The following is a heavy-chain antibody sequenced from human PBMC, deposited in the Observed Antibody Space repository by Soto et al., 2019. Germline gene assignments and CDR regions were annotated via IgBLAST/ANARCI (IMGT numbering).Heavy chain of an antibody. Sequence: EVQLVQTGGGLIKPGGSLSLSCAASGLSVSDKYMSWVRQAPGKGLEWVSLTYTGGNSYFADFVKGRFIVSRDISKNTLFLHMNSLAAEDTAEYYCAREGYAYGLDFWGQGSLVTVSS. CDR2: TYTGGNS. V-gene: IGHV3-53*02. CDR3: AREGYAYGLDF. J-gene: IGHJ4*02. CDR1: GLSVSDKY. D-gene: IGHD3-10*01.